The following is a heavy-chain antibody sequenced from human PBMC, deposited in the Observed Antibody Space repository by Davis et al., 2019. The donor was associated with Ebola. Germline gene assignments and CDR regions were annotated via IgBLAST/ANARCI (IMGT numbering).Heavy chain of an antibody. CDR3: ARTRDGYTYYYYYGMDV. CDR2: IYYSGST. J-gene: IGHJ6*04. Sequence: MPSETLSLICTVSGGSISRYYWSWIRQPPGKGLEWIGYIYYSGSTNYNPSLKSRVTISVDTSKNQFSLKLSSVTAADTAVYYCARTRDGYTYYYYYGMDVWGKGTTVTVSS. V-gene: IGHV4-59*01. D-gene: IGHD5-24*01. CDR1: GGSISRYY.